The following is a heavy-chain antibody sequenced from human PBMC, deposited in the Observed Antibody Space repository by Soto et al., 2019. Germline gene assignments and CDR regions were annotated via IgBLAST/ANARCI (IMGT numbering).Heavy chain of an antibody. V-gene: IGHV4-39*01. CDR1: GGFISNNNYY. J-gene: IGHJ4*02. D-gene: IGHD3-10*01. Sequence: QLQLQESGPGLLKPSETLSLSCSVSGGFISNNNYYWGWIRQSPGRGLEWIAGVYYTGSTYYNPSLRSRVTISVYTSKNRFSQMLTSVSAADTDVYYCASHRYGLGRTGLSDYSGQGTLVNVSS. CDR3: ASHRYGLGRTGLSDY. CDR2: VYYTGST.